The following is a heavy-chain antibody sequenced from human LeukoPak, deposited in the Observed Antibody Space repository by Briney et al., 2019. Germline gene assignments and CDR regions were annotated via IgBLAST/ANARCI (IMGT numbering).Heavy chain of an antibody. J-gene: IGHJ4*02. Sequence: PGRSLRLSCAASGFTFSSYAMHWVRQAPGKGLEWVAVISYDGSNKYYADSVKGRFTISRDNSKNTLYLQMNSLGAEDTAVYYCARGDRHNYDYDYWGQGTLVTVSS. CDR3: ARGDRHNYDYDY. V-gene: IGHV3-30-3*01. CDR2: ISYDGSNK. CDR1: GFTFSSYA. D-gene: IGHD5-12*01.